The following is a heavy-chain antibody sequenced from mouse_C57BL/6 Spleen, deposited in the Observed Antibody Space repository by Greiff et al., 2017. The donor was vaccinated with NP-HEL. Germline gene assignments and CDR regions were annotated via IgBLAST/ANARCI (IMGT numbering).Heavy chain of an antibody. D-gene: IGHD1-1*01. J-gene: IGHJ2*01. CDR1: GYTFTSYG. Sequence: VQLQQSGAELARPGASVKLSCKASGYTFTSYGISWVKQRTGQGLEWIGEIYPSSGNTYYNEKFKGKATLTADKSSSTAYMELRSLTSEDSAVYFGSRGDGSSYYYFDYWGQGTTLTVSS. CDR3: SRGDGSSYYYFDY. CDR2: IYPSSGNT. V-gene: IGHV1-81*01.